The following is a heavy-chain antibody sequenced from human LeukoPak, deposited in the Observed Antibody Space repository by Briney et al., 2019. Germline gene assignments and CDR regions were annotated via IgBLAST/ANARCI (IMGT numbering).Heavy chain of an antibody. CDR2: INADGRSI. CDR1: GFALSSFW. CDR3: ARDFAPSVSYDNDGYYDY. V-gene: IGHV3-74*01. J-gene: IGHJ4*02. D-gene: IGHD3-22*01. Sequence: GGSLRLSCVASGFALSSFWMHWVRQAPGKGLVWVSRINADGRSISYADAVQGRFTISRDNAKSTVFLQMNSLTADDAAVYFCARDFAPSVSYDNDGYYDYWGQGTLVTVSS.